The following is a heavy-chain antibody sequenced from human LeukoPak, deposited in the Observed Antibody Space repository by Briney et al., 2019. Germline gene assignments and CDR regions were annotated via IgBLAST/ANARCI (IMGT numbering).Heavy chain of an antibody. CDR2: IYYSGST. J-gene: IGHJ5*02. CDR1: GGSISSSSYY. D-gene: IGHD5-12*01. Sequence: SETLSLTCTVSGGSISSSSYYWGWIRQPPGKGLEWIGSIYYSGSTYYNPSLKSRVTISVDTSKNQFSLKLSSVTAADTAVYYCARGPGYGLNWFDPWGQGTLVTVSS. V-gene: IGHV4-39*07. CDR3: ARGPGYGLNWFDP.